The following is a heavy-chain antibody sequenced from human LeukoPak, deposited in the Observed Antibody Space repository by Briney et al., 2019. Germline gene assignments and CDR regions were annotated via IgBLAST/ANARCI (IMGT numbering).Heavy chain of an antibody. V-gene: IGHV3-23*01. CDR2: ITSSGDGT. Sequence: QPGGSLRLSCAASGFTFSIYAMSWVRQAPGKGLQWVSSITSSGDGTYYTDSVKGRFTISRDNSENMLYLQMNSLRVEDTAVYCCAKDRPNYYGSNGHYYRRDGDYWGQGTLVTVSS. CDR1: GFTFSIYA. J-gene: IGHJ4*02. CDR3: AKDRPNYYGSNGHYYRRDGDY. D-gene: IGHD3-22*01.